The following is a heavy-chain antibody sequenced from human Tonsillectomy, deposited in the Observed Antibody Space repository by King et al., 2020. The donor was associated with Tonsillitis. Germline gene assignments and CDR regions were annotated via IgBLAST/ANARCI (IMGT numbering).Heavy chain of an antibody. CDR1: GYTLTELS. CDR3: ATRRYYYDSSGYYRLYPFDY. CDR2: FDPEDGET. V-gene: IGHV1-24*01. Sequence: QLVQSGAEVKKPGASVKVSCKVSGYTLTELSMHWVRQAPGKGLEWMGGFDPEDGETIYAQKFQGRVTMTEDTSTDTAYMELSSLRSEDTAVYYCATRRYYYDSSGYYRLYPFDYWGQGTLVTVSS. D-gene: IGHD3-22*01. J-gene: IGHJ4*02.